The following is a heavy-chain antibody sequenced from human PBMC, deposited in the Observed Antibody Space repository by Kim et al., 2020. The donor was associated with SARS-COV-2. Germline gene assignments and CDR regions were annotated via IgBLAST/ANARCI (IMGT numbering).Heavy chain of an antibody. CDR1: GFTFSSYD. Sequence: GGSLRLSCAASGFTFSSYDMHWVRQATGKGLEWVSAIGTAGDTYYPGSVKGRFTISRENAKNSLYLLMNSLRAGDTAVYYCARYCNSTSCYEVAREGMDVWGQGTTVTVSS. CDR2: IGTAGDT. D-gene: IGHD2-2*01. J-gene: IGHJ6*02. CDR3: ARYCNSTSCYEVAREGMDV. V-gene: IGHV3-13*01.